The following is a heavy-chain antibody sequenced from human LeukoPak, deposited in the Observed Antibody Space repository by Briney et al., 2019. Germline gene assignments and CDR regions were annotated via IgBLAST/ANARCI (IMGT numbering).Heavy chain of an antibody. Sequence: SETLSLTCTVSGGSISRFYWSWIRQPAGKGLEWIGRIYSSGSTNYNPSLKSRVTMSVDASKNQFSLQLNSVTPEDTAVYYCARDPRTPALDYWGQGTLVTVSS. CDR2: IYSSGST. CDR1: GGSISRFY. D-gene: IGHD1-14*01. V-gene: IGHV4-4*07. J-gene: IGHJ4*02. CDR3: ARDPRTPALDY.